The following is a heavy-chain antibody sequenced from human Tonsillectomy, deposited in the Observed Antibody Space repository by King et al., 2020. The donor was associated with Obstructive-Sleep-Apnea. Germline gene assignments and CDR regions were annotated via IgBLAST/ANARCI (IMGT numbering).Heavy chain of an antibody. Sequence: VQLVESGGGLVQPGGSLRLSCAASGFTFSSYSMNWVRQAPGKGLEWVSYISSSSSTIYYADSVKGRFTISRDNAKNSLYLQMNSLRAEDTAVYYCARDRTPRDWGQGTLVTVSS. D-gene: IGHD4-23*01. CDR1: GFTFSSYS. V-gene: IGHV3-48*04. CDR3: ARDRTPRD. CDR2: ISSSSSTI. J-gene: IGHJ4*02.